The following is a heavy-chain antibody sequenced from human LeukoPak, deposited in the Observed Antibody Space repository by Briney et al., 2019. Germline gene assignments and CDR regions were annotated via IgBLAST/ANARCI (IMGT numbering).Heavy chain of an antibody. CDR3: AKDLLLWQPGS. Sequence: GGSLRLSCAASGFTFSSYDMRCVRQPPGKGLGWVSAISGSGGSTYYADSVKGRFTISRDNSKNTLYLQMNSLRAEDTAVYYCAKDLLLWQPGSWGQGTLVTVSS. CDR2: ISGSGGST. CDR1: GFTFSSYD. V-gene: IGHV3-23*01. J-gene: IGHJ1*01. D-gene: IGHD2-2*01.